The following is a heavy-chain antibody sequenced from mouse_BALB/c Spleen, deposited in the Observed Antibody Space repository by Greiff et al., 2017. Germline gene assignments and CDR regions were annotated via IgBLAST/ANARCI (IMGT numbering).Heavy chain of an antibody. CDR3: ARDDDYDPFAY. D-gene: IGHD2-4*01. Sequence: EVQLVESGGGLVQPVGSRKLSCAASGFTFSSFGLHWVRQAPEKGLEWVAYISSGSSTIYYVDTVKGRFTISRENPKNTLFLQMTSLRSEDTAMYYCARDDDYDPFAYWGQGTLVTVSA. CDR2: ISSGSSTI. CDR1: GFTFSSFG. J-gene: IGHJ3*01. V-gene: IGHV5-17*02.